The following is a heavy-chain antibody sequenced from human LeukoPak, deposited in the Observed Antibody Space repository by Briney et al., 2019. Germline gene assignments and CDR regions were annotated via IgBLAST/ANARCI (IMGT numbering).Heavy chain of an antibody. J-gene: IGHJ4*02. CDR2: INGNGGGT. D-gene: IGHD6-6*01. CDR1: GFTFSSYA. Sequence: PGGSLRLSCAASGFTFSSYAMSWVRQAPGKGLEWVSSINGNGGGTFYADSVKGRFTISRDNAKNSLYLQMNSLRAEDTAVYYCARGYSSSPWNFDYWGQGTLVTVSS. V-gene: IGHV3-23*01. CDR3: ARGYSSSPWNFDY.